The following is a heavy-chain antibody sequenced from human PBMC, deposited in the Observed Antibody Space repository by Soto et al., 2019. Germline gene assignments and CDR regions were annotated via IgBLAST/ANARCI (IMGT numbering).Heavy chain of an antibody. CDR2: INSDGSST. V-gene: IGHV3-74*01. CDR3: ARVLVAPEDYYGMDI. J-gene: IGHJ6*02. D-gene: IGHD5-12*01. Sequence: GGSLRLSCAASGFTFSSYWMHWVRQAPGKGLVWVSRINSDGSSTSYADSVKGRFTISRDNAKNTLYLQMNSLRAEDTAVYYCARVLVAPEDYYGMDIWGQGTTVTVSS. CDR1: GFTFSSYW.